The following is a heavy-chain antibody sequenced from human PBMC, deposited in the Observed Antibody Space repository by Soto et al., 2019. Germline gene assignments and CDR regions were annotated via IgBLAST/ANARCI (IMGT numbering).Heavy chain of an antibody. CDR2: INHSGST. CDR3: ARGGDGYEELTRANYYYGMDV. V-gene: IGHV4-34*01. Sequence: QVQLQQWGAGLLKPSETLSLTCAVYGGSFSGYYWSWIRQPPGKGLEWIGEINHSGSTNYNPSLKSRVTISVDTSKNQFSLKLSSVTAADTAVYYCARGGDGYEELTRANYYYGMDVWGQGTTVTVSS. D-gene: IGHD5-12*01. J-gene: IGHJ6*02. CDR1: GGSFSGYY.